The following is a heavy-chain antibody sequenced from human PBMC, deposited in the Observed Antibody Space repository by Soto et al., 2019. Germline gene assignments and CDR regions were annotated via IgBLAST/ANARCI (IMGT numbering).Heavy chain of an antibody. V-gene: IGHV3-23*01. CDR2: ISGSGGST. J-gene: IGHJ1*01. Sequence: EVQLLESGGGLVQPGGSLRLSCAASGFTFSSYAMSWVRQAPGKGLEWVSAISGSGGSTYYADSVKGRFTISRDNSKNTLYLQMNSLRAEDTAVYYCAKDAVYFGEGAEYFQHWGQGTLVTVSS. D-gene: IGHD4-17*01. CDR1: GFTFSSYA. CDR3: AKDAVYFGEGAEYFQH.